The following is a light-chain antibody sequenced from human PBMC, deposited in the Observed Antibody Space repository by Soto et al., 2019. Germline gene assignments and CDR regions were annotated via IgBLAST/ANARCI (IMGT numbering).Light chain of an antibody. J-gene: IGLJ1*01. Sequence: SVLTQSASLAGSAGQAITISCTGTSSDIGADDYVSWFQHHPGKAHKLMISEVNNRPSGVSNRFSASKSGTTAYLTISGLQVENEAEYFCFSFTTTNTHVFGTGTKVTVL. CDR1: SSDIGADDY. V-gene: IGLV2-14*01. CDR3: FSFTTTNTHV. CDR2: EVN.